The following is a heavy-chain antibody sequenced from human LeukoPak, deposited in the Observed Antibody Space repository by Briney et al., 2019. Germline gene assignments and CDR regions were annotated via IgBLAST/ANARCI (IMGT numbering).Heavy chain of an antibody. CDR2: ISYDGSNK. V-gene: IGHV3-30*04. Sequence: GGSLRLSCAASGFSFSSYAMHWVRQAPGKGLEWVAVISYDGSNKYYADSVKGRFTISRDNSKNTLYLQMNSLRAEDTAVYYCASRVEMATIDFDYWGQGTLVTVSS. D-gene: IGHD5-24*01. J-gene: IGHJ4*02. CDR3: ASRVEMATIDFDY. CDR1: GFSFSSYA.